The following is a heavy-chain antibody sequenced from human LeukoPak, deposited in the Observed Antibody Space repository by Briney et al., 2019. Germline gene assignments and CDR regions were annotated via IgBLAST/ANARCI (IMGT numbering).Heavy chain of an antibody. CDR2: IWYDGSNK. CDR3: ARDWSGSYCGY. D-gene: IGHD1-26*01. CDR1: GFTFSSYG. V-gene: IGHV3-33*01. J-gene: IGHJ4*02. Sequence: PGRSLRLACAASGFTFSSYGMHWVRQAPGKGLEWVAVIWYDGSNKDYADSVKGRFTISRDNAKNSLYLQMNSLRAEDTAVYYCARDWSGSYCGYWGQGTLVTVSS.